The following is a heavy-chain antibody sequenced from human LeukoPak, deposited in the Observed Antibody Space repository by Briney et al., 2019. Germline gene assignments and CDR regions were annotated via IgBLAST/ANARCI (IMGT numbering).Heavy chain of an antibody. V-gene: IGHV3-21*01. J-gene: IGHJ4*02. CDR1: GFTFSSYS. CDR2: ISGGSTYI. D-gene: IGHD3-22*01. Sequence: GGSLRLSCAASGFTFSSYSMNWVRQAPGKGLEWVSSISGGSTYIYQADSVKGRFTISRDNAKNSLYLQMNSLRAEDTAVYYCASYYYDSSFTDYWGQGTLVTVSS. CDR3: ASYYYDSSFTDY.